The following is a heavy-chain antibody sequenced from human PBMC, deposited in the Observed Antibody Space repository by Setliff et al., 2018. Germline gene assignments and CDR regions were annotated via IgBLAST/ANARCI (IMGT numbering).Heavy chain of an antibody. Sequence: ASVKVSCKASGYSLSNYVMNWVRQAPGQGLEWMGWINTKTGDPTYAQGYTGRFAFSLDTSDSATYLDISNLKAEDTATYYCARVQQLGTFDYWGQGTLVTVSS. D-gene: IGHD6-13*01. V-gene: IGHV7-4-1*02. CDR3: ARVQQLGTFDY. J-gene: IGHJ4*02. CDR1: GYSLSNYV. CDR2: INTKTGDP.